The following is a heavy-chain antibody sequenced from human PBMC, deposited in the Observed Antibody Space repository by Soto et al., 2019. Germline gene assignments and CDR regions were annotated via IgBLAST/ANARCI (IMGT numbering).Heavy chain of an antibody. J-gene: IGHJ6*02. CDR1: GYTFTGYG. CDR3: ARGSIVVVPAAIVFGYYYGMDV. V-gene: IGHV1-18*04. CDR2: ISAYNGNT. D-gene: IGHD2-2*01. Sequence: GASVKVSCKASGYTFTGYGISWVRQAPGQGLEWMGWISAYNGNTNYAQKLQGRVTMTTDTSTSTAYMELRSLRSDDTAVYYCARGSIVVVPAAIVFGYYYGMDVWGQGTTVTVSS.